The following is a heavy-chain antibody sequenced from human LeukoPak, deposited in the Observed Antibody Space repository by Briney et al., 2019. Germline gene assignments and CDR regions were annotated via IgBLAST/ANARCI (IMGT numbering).Heavy chain of an antibody. CDR1: GFTFSSYA. CDR3: ARDLRRDCSTTTCYAFDY. V-gene: IGHV3-23*01. CDR2: ISGSGGLT. J-gene: IGHJ4*02. D-gene: IGHD2-2*01. Sequence: GGSLRLSCAASGFTFSSYAMSWVRQAPGKGLEWVSVISGSGGLTYYADSVKGRFTISRDNSKNTLYLQMNSLRADDTAVYYCARDLRRDCSTTTCYAFDYWGQGTLVTVSS.